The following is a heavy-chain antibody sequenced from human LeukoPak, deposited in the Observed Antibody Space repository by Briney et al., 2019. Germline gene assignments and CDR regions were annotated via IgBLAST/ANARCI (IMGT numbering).Heavy chain of an antibody. CDR1: GYTFTSYG. CDR2: ISAYNGNT. D-gene: IGHD1-14*01. V-gene: IGHV1-18*01. Sequence: ASVKVSCKASGYTFTSYGISWVRRAPGQGLEWMGWISAYNGNTNYAQKLQGRVTMTTDTSTSTAYMELRSLRSDDTAVYYCARDSSEPYYYYGMDVWSQGTTVTVSS. J-gene: IGHJ6*02. CDR3: ARDSSEPYYYYGMDV.